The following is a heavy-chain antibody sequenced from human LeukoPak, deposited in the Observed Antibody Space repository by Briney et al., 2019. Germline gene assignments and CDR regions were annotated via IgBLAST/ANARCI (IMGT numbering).Heavy chain of an antibody. V-gene: IGHV3-48*01. CDR3: ARDGVGATAGPADVFDV. D-gene: IGHD1-26*01. CDR2: ISPTGSSI. J-gene: IGHJ3*01. CDR1: GFTFDTHS. Sequence: PGGSLRLSCAASGFTFDTHSINWVRQAPGKGLEWVSYISPTGSSIYYADSVRGRFTISRDNAKNSLYLQMNSLRAEDTAVYYCARDGVGATAGPADVFDVWGQGTVVTVSP.